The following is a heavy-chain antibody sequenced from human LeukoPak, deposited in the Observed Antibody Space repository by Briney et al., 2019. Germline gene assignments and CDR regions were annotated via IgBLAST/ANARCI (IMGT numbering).Heavy chain of an antibody. Sequence: GGSLRLSCAASGFTFSSYAMHWVRQAPGKGQEWVAVISYDGSNKYYADSVKGRFTISRDNSKNTLYLQMNSLRAEDTAVYYCARVFAPPITMVRGVMSYFDYWGQGTLVTVSS. D-gene: IGHD3-10*01. CDR1: GFTFSSYA. V-gene: IGHV3-30-3*01. CDR2: ISYDGSNK. CDR3: ARVFAPPITMVRGVMSYFDY. J-gene: IGHJ4*02.